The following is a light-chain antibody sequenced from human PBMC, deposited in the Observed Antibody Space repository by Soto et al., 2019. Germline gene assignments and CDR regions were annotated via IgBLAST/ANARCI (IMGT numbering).Light chain of an antibody. Sequence: EIVMTQSPATLSLSPGERATLSCRASQSVSSNLAWYQQKPGQAPRLLIHGASTRATGIPARFSGSGSGTEFTLTISSLQPEDFAVYYCQQYHNWPPGTFGQGTKVEIK. CDR2: GAS. CDR1: QSVSSN. V-gene: IGKV3-15*01. CDR3: QQYHNWPPGT. J-gene: IGKJ2*01.